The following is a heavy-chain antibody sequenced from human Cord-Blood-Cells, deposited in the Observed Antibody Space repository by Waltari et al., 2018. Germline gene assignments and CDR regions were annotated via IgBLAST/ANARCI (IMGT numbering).Heavy chain of an antibody. CDR1: GFTFSSYW. CDR2: IKQDGSEK. J-gene: IGHJ4*02. D-gene: IGHD3-22*01. V-gene: IGHV3-7*01. Sequence: EVQLVESGGGLVQPGGSLRLSCAASGFTFSSYWMSWVRQAPGKGLEWVANIKQDGSEKYYVDSVKGRFTISRDNAKNSLYLQMNSLRAEDTAVYYCVRDGRYYYDSSGYYFDYWGQGTLVTVSS. CDR3: VRDGRYYYDSSGYYFDY.